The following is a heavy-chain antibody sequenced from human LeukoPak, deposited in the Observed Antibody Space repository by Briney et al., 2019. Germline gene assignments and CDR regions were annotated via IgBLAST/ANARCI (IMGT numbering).Heavy chain of an antibody. V-gene: IGHV1-3*01. J-gene: IGHJ5*02. CDR1: GYTFSSYA. D-gene: IGHD3-22*01. CDR3: ARDQGPYYYDSSGSRFDP. Sequence: GASVKVSCKASGYTFSSYAMHWVRQASGQRLEWMGWINAGNGNTKYSQKFQGRVTITRDTSASTAYMELSSLRFEDTAVYYCARDQGPYYYDSSGSRFDPWGQGTLVTVSS. CDR2: INAGNGNT.